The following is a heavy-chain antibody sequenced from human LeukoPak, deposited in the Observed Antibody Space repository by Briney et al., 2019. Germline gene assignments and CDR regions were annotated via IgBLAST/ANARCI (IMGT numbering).Heavy chain of an antibody. CDR3: ARDPGKLWFGELSAVWFDP. D-gene: IGHD3-10*01. J-gene: IGHJ5*02. V-gene: IGHV4-4*07. CDR1: GGAIRSHY. CDR2: IYSSGYT. Sequence: SETLSLTCTVSGGAIRSHYWNWIRQPAGKGLEWIGRIYSSGYTNDNPSLKSRITMSVDMSKNQFSLRLNSVTAADTAVYYCARDPGKLWFGELSAVWFDPWGQGTLVTVSS.